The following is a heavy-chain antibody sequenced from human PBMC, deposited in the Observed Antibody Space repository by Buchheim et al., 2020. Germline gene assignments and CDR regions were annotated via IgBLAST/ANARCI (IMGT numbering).Heavy chain of an antibody. CDR2: ISGSGGST. Sequence: VQLVESGGGVVQPGRSLRLSCAASGFTFSSYPMSWVRKAPGKGLEWVSAISGSGGSTYYADSVKGRFTISRANSKNTLYLQMNSLRAEDTAVYYCAKERGSTIAAAGTFYYWGQGTL. CDR1: GFTFSSYP. D-gene: IGHD6-13*01. CDR3: AKERGSTIAAAGTFYY. V-gene: IGHV3-23*04. J-gene: IGHJ4*02.